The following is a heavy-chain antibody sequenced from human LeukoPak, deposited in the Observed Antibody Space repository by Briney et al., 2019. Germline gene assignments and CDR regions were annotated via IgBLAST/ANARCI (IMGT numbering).Heavy chain of an antibody. CDR2: ISSSGSPI. J-gene: IGHJ4*02. Sequence: GGSLRLSCAASGFTFSSYWMHWVRQAPGKGLEWVSYISSSGSPIYYADSVKGRFTISWDNAKNSLYLQMNSLRAEDTAVYYCARVADYGDQFDYFDYWGQGTLITVSS. V-gene: IGHV3-48*04. CDR3: ARVADYGDQFDYFDY. CDR1: GFTFSSYW. D-gene: IGHD4-17*01.